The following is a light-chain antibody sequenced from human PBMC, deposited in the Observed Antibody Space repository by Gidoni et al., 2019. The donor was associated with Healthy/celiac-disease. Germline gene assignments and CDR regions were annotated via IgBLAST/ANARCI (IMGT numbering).Light chain of an antibody. CDR1: QGIRND. CDR3: LQDYNYPLT. CDR2: AAS. J-gene: IGKJ4*01. V-gene: IGKV1-6*01. Sequence: AIQMTQFPSSLSASVGDRVTITCRASQGIRNDLGWYQQKPGKAPKLLIYAASSLQSGVPSRFSGSGSGTDFTLTISSLQPEDFATYYCLQDYNYPLTFXXXTKVEIK.